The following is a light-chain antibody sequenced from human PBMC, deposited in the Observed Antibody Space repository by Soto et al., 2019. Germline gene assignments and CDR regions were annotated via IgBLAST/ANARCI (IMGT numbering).Light chain of an antibody. J-gene: IGKJ4*01. CDR3: RQDWTTPLT. Sequence: EIELTQSPASLSSSRGDRVTITCRASQSISTYLDWYQQKPGQAPMLLIYAASSLHSGIPSRFNGSGSGTDVTLTIISLRPNDCATYYFRQDWTTPLTFGGGNKVEIK. CDR1: QSISTY. V-gene: IGKV1-39*01. CDR2: AAS.